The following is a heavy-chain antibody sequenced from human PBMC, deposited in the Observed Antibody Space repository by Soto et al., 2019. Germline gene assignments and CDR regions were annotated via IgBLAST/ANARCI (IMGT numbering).Heavy chain of an antibody. J-gene: IGHJ4*02. D-gene: IGHD1-1*01. CDR1: GFTFSSYA. CDR3: ASQLPSLYYFDY. V-gene: IGHV3-21*01. Sequence: GGSLRLSCAASGFTFSSYAMSWVRQAPGKGLEWVSSISSSSSYIYYADSVKGRFTISRDNAKNSLYLQMNSLRAEDTAVYYCASQLPSLYYFDYWGQGTLVTVSS. CDR2: ISSSSSYI.